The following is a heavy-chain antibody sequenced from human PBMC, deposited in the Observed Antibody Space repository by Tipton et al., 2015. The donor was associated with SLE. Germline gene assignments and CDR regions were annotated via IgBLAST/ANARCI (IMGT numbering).Heavy chain of an antibody. CDR1: GGSVSSGGYS. D-gene: IGHD3-22*01. CDR3: ARRHFDTSGYYRGAFDI. V-gene: IGHV4-30-2*02. CDR2: IYHSGST. Sequence: TLSLTCSVSGGSVSSGGYSWSWIRQPPGKGLEWIGYIYHSGSTNYNPSLKSRVTISVDTSEKQFSLELISVTAADTAVYYCARRHFDTSGYYRGAFDIWGQGKMVTVSS. J-gene: IGHJ3*02.